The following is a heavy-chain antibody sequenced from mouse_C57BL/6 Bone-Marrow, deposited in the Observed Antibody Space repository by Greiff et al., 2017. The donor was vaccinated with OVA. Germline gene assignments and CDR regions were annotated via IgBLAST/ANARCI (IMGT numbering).Heavy chain of an antibody. CDR3: ARSPYYYAMDY. CDR2: IDPSDSYT. Sequence: QVQLQQPGAELVKPGASVKLSCKASGYTFTSYWMQWVKQRPGQGLEWIGEIDPSDSYTNYNQKFKGKATLTVDTSSSTAYMQLSSLTSEDSAVYYCARSPYYYAMDYWGQGNSVTVSS. CDR1: GYTFTSYW. J-gene: IGHJ4*01. V-gene: IGHV1-50*01.